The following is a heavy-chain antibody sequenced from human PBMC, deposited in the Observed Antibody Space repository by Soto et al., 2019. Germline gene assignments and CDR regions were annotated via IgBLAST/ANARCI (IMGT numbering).Heavy chain of an antibody. D-gene: IGHD1-20*01. V-gene: IGHV1-8*01. CDR2: MNPNSGNT. CDR3: ARGGNWNAWLVLVY. J-gene: IGHJ4*02. Sequence: ASVKVSCKASGYTFTSYDINWVRQATGLGLEWMGWMNPNSGNTGYAQKFQGRVTMTRNTSISTAYMELSSLRSEDTAVYYCARGGNWNAWLVLVYWGQGTLVTVSS. CDR1: GYTFTSYD.